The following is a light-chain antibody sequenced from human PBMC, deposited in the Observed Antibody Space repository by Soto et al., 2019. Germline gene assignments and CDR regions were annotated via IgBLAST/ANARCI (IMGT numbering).Light chain of an antibody. V-gene: IGKV3D-15*01. CDR1: QSVSSN. CDR2: GAS. Sequence: EIVMTQSPATVSVSPGERATLSCRASQSVSSNLAWYQQKPGQAPRLLIYGASTRATGIPATFSGSGSGTEFTLTISSLQSEDFAVYYGQQYNNWPWTFGQGTKVEIK. J-gene: IGKJ1*01. CDR3: QQYNNWPWT.